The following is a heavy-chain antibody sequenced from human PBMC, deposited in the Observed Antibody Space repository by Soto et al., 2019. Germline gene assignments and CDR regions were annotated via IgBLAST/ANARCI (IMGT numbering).Heavy chain of an antibody. CDR3: ARGGCSSTRCYTCEWNWFDP. D-gene: IGHD2-2*02. CDR1: GGTFSSYA. V-gene: IGHV1-69*06. J-gene: IGHJ5*02. Sequence: QVQLVQSGAEVKKPGSSVKVSGKASGGTFSSYAISWVRQAPGQWLEWMGGMLPIFVTANSAQKFKGRVTITSDKSTSTAYMELSSLRSEDTAVYYCARGGCSSTRCYTCEWNWFDPWGQGPLVTVAS. CDR2: MLPIFVTA.